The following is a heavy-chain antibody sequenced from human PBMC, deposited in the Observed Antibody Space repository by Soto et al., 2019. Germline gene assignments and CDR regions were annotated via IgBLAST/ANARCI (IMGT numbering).Heavy chain of an antibody. V-gene: IGHV3-48*02. CDR1: GFNFASYA. CDR2: ISSSSSTI. D-gene: IGHD3-10*01. Sequence: GGSLRLSCVVSGFNFASYAMTWVRQAPGKGLEWVSYISSSSSTIYYADSVKGRFTISRDNAKNSLYLQMNSLRDEDTAVYYCAVITSNDYWGQGTLVTVSS. J-gene: IGHJ4*02. CDR3: AVITSNDY.